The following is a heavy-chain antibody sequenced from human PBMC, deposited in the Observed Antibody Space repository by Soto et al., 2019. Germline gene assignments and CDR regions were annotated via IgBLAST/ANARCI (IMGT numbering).Heavy chain of an antibody. CDR2: INDSGNI. Sequence: QVQLQQWGAGLLKPSETLSLTCAVYGGSFSGYQWTWIRQTPGKGLEWIGEINDSGNINYNTSLKSRVTILVDTAKKQSSLKLSSVTAADTAVYYCARGLILWFGELSRRGGYYYYMDVWGKGTTVTVSS. CDR1: GGSFSGYQ. D-gene: IGHD3-10*01. V-gene: IGHV4-34*01. J-gene: IGHJ6*03. CDR3: ARGLILWFGELSRRGGYYYYMDV.